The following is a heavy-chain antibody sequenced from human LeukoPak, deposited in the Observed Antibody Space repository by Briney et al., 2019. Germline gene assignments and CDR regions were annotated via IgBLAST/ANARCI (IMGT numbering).Heavy chain of an antibody. CDR3: ARQTTFSSGRLNYYYYYVDV. J-gene: IGHJ6*03. D-gene: IGHD6-19*01. Sequence: SETLSLTCTVSGGSISSYYWSWIRQPPGKGLEWIGNIYYSGSTNYNPSLKSRVTISVDTSKNQFSLKLSSVTAADTAVYYCARQTTFSSGRLNYYYYYVDVWGKGTTVTVSS. CDR2: IYYSGST. CDR1: GGSISSYY. V-gene: IGHV4-59*08.